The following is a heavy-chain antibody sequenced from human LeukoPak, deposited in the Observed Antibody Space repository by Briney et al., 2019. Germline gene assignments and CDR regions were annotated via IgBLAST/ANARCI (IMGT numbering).Heavy chain of an antibody. CDR3: ARGPDCSSTSCQQPQMDV. Sequence: PGGSLRLSCAASGFTFSSYWMSWVRQAPGKGLEWVANIKQDGSEKYYVDSVKGRFTISRDNAKNSLYLQMNSLRAEDTAVYYCARGPDCSSTSCQQPQMDVWGKGTTVTVSS. V-gene: IGHV3-7*03. CDR1: GFTFSSYW. CDR2: IKQDGSEK. J-gene: IGHJ6*04. D-gene: IGHD2-2*01.